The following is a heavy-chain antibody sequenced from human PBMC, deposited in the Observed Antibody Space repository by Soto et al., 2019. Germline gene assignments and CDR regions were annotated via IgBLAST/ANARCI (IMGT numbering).Heavy chain of an antibody. J-gene: IGHJ4*02. D-gene: IGHD1-1*01. Sequence: SETLSLTCIVPGVSISSTTYYWGWIRQPPGKGLEWIGTIYYSGSTYYNPSLKSRVTISAETSKNQFSLKLSSVTAADTAVYYCARRYGYSFDYWGQGTLVTVSS. CDR1: GVSISSTTYY. V-gene: IGHV4-39*01. CDR3: ARRYGYSFDY. CDR2: IYYSGST.